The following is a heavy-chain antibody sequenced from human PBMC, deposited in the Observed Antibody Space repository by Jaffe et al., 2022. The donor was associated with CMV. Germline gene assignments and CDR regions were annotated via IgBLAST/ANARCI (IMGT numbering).Heavy chain of an antibody. CDR3: TRDYSSTWNGALNYFDL. V-gene: IGHV3-49*04. CDR1: GFSFGDYV. D-gene: IGHD6-19*01. J-gene: IGHJ5*02. Sequence: EVQLVESGGGFVQPGRSLRLSCTGSGFSFGDYVMTWVRQAPGRGLEWVSSIRGNAYGGTIEYAASVKGRFTISRDDSKTIAYLEMNSLKIEDTAMYFCTRDYSSTWNGALNYFDLWGQGTLVTVSS. CDR2: IRGNAYGGTI.